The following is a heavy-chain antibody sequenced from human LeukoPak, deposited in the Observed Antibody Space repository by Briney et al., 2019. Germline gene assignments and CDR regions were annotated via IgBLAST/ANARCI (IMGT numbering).Heavy chain of an antibody. V-gene: IGHV3-21*04. CDR1: GSTFSSYS. CDR2: ISSSSSYI. Sequence: GGSLRLSCAASGSTFSSYSMHWVRQAPGKGLEWVSAISSSSSYIYYADSVKGRFTISRDNAKNSLYLQMNSLRAEDTAVYYCAKSRSDYDFWSGYYLDYWGQGTLVTVSS. D-gene: IGHD3-3*01. CDR3: AKSRSDYDFWSGYYLDY. J-gene: IGHJ4*02.